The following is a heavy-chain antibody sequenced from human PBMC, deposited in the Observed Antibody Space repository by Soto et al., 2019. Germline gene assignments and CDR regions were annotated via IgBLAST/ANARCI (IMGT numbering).Heavy chain of an antibody. CDR1: GGSFSGYY. J-gene: IGHJ5*02. CDR3: ARGRNEFWSGYRHPPFDP. Sequence: QVQLQQWGAGLLKPSETLSLTCAVYGGSFSGYYWSWIRQPPGKGLEWIGEINHSGSTNYNPSHKSRVTISVDTSKNQFSLKLSSVTAADTAVYYCARGRNEFWSGYRHPPFDPWGQGTLVTVSS. D-gene: IGHD3-3*01. V-gene: IGHV4-34*01. CDR2: INHSGST.